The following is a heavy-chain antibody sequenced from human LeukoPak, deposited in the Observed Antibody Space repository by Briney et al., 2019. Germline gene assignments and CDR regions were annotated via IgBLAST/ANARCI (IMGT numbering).Heavy chain of an antibody. Sequence: ASVKVSCKASGSTFTSYDFNWVGQPTGQGLGGIGWMNPNSGNTGYAQKFQGRVTMTRNTSISTAYMELSSLRSEDTAVYYCARVLRGYDSSGGLGYWGQGTLVTVSS. CDR1: GSTFTSYD. CDR2: MNPNSGNT. V-gene: IGHV1-8*01. CDR3: ARVLRGYDSSGGLGY. D-gene: IGHD3-22*01. J-gene: IGHJ4*02.